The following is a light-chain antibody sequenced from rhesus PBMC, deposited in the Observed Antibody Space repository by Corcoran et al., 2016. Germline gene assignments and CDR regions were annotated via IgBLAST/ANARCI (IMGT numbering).Light chain of an antibody. CDR3: QQHNTYPFT. Sequence: IQMTQSPSSLSASVGDTVTITCRASQVINNFLAWYQQRPGKAPKPLIYYTSRLESGVPSRFSGSGPGTDFTLTISNLPPEDFSTYHCQQHNTYPFTFGGGTKVEIK. CDR2: YTS. V-gene: IGKV1S16*01. J-gene: IGKJ4*01. CDR1: QVINNF.